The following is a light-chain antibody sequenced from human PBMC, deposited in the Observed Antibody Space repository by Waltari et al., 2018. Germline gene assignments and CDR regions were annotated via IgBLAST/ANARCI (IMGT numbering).Light chain of an antibody. J-gene: IGLJ1*01. Sequence: SYELTQPPSVSVSPGQTASITCSGDELGDEYVSWYQQKPGQSPVLVIYQDNKRPSGIPERFSGSSSGNTATLTISGTQAMDEADYYCQAWDSSTGVFGGGTKVTVL. CDR2: QDN. V-gene: IGLV3-1*01. CDR1: ELGDEY. CDR3: QAWDSSTGV.